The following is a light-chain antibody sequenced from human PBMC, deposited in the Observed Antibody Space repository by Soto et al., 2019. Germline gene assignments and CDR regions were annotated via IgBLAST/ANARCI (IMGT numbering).Light chain of an antibody. V-gene: IGKV3D-15*01. CDR3: QQDKNWPPIT. J-gene: IGKJ5*01. Sequence: EFVLTQSPGTLSLSPGERATLSCRAIQSVPSKYLAWYQQKPGQPPRLLIFGASTRANGIPARFSGSGSGTEFTLTISSLQSEDFAVYYCQQDKNWPPITFGQGTRLEIK. CDR2: GAS. CDR1: QSVPSKY.